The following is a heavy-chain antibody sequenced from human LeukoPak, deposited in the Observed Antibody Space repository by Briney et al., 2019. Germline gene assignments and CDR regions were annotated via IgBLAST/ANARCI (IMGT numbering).Heavy chain of an antibody. J-gene: IGHJ6*02. D-gene: IGHD2-2*02. CDR1: GGSISSYY. CDR2: IYYSGST. Sequence: PSETLSLTCTVSGGSISSYYWSWIRQPPGKGLEWVGDIYYSGSTNYNPSLKNRGIISVKNSNNKFSLKLSYVTAADTAVYYCARGPAYCSSTSCYSFFYYYGMDVWGQGTTVTVSS. CDR3: ARGPAYCSSTSCYSFFYYYGMDV. V-gene: IGHV4-59*01.